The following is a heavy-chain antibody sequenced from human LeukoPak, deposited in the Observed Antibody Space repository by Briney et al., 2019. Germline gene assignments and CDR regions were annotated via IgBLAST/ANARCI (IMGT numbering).Heavy chain of an antibody. Sequence: GGSLRLSCAASGFTFSSYAMGWVRQAPGKGLEGVSAISGSGGSTYYADSVKGRFTISRDNSKNTLYLQMNSLRAEDTAVYYCAKAEPAVAGTSHYFDYWGQGTLVTVSS. J-gene: IGHJ4*02. CDR1: GFTFSSYA. V-gene: IGHV3-23*01. D-gene: IGHD6-19*01. CDR3: AKAEPAVAGTSHYFDY. CDR2: ISGSGGST.